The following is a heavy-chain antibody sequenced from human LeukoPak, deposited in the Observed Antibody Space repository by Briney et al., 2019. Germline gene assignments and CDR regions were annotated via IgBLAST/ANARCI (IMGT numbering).Heavy chain of an antibody. J-gene: IGHJ4*02. CDR2: INPNSGGT. D-gene: IGHD6-6*01. CDR3: ARDRPFDY. CDR1: GYTFTGYY. Sequence: ASVKVSCKASGYTFTGYYIHWVRQAPGQGLEWMGWINPNSGGTKYAQKFQGRVTMTRDTSISTAYMELSRLRSDDTAVYYCARDRPFDYWGQGTLVTVSS. V-gene: IGHV1-2*02.